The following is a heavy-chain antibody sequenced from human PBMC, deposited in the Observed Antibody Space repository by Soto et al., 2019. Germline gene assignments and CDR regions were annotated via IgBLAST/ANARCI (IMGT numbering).Heavy chain of an antibody. Sequence: EVQLVESGGGLVQPGESLRLSCSASGFSFNSYAMHWVRQAPGKGLEYVSSISSNGGTTYYADSVTGRFTISRDNSKNTLYLQMSSLGVEDTAVYYCAKDRTSRTRAFDYWGQGNLVIVSS. CDR3: AKDRTSRTRAFDY. J-gene: IGHJ4*02. V-gene: IGHV3-64D*08. CDR1: GFSFNSYA. CDR2: ISSNGGTT.